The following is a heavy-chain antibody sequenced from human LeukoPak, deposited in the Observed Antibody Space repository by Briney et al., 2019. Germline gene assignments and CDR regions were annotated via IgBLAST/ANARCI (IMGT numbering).Heavy chain of an antibody. V-gene: IGHV4-4*07. Sequence: SETLSLTCTVSGGSISSYYWSWIRQPAGKGLEWIGRIYTSGSTNYNPSLKSRVTMSVDTSKNQFSLKLSSVTAADTAVYYCARDFPEHDILTGYQPVGYFDYWGQGTLVTVSS. J-gene: IGHJ4*02. CDR2: IYTSGST. CDR1: GGSISSYY. CDR3: ARDFPEHDILTGYQPVGYFDY. D-gene: IGHD3-9*01.